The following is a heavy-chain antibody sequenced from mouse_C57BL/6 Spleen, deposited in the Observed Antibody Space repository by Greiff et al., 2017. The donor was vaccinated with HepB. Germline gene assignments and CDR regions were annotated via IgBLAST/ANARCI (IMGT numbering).Heavy chain of an antibody. V-gene: IGHV3-6*01. CDR3: ARVGGSSSYYFDY. D-gene: IGHD1-1*01. CDR2: ISYDGSN. Sequence: EVKLQQSGPGLVKPSQSLSLTCSVSGYSITSGYYWNWIRQFPGNKLEWMGYISYDGSNNYNPSLKNRISITRDTSKSQFFLKLNSVTTEDTATYYCARVGGSSSYYFDYWGQGTTLTVSS. J-gene: IGHJ2*01. CDR1: GYSITSGYY.